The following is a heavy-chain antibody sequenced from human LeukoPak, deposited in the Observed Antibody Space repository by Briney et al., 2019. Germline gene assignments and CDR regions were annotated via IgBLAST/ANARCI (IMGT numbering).Heavy chain of an antibody. V-gene: IGHV3-74*01. CDR2: INSDGSST. CDR3: ARGIDDGDNWFDP. D-gene: IGHD1-1*01. CDR1: GFTFSKYW. J-gene: IGHJ5*02. Sequence: PGGSLRLSCAASGFTFSKYWMHWVRQAPGKELVWVSRINSDGSSTSYADSVKGRFTISRDNARNTLYLQMNSLRAEDTALYYCARGIDDGDNWFDPWGQGTLVTVSS.